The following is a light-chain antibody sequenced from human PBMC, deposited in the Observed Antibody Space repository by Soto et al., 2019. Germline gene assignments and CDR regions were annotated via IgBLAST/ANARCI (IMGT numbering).Light chain of an antibody. CDR1: QSVSSN. J-gene: IGKJ2*01. V-gene: IGKV3-15*01. Sequence: EIVMTQSPATLSLSPGERATLSCRASQSVSSNLVWYLQKPGQAPRLLIYDTSTRATNVPARFSGSGSETEFTLTISGLRSEDFGIYYCHHYNNWPPRNTFGQGTKVDIK. CDR3: HHYNNWPPRNT. CDR2: DTS.